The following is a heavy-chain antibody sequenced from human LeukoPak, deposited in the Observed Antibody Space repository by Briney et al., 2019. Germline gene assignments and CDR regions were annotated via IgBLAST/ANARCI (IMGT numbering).Heavy chain of an antibody. CDR2: IYYSGST. CDR1: GGSISSSSYY. Sequence: SETPSLTCAVYGGSISSSSYYWGWIRQPPGKGLEWIGSIYYSGSTYYNPSLKSRVTISVDTSKNQFSLKLSSVTAADTAVYYCARQGLSCGGSCYSIFDYWGQGTLVTVSS. V-gene: IGHV4-39*01. D-gene: IGHD2-15*01. CDR3: ARQGLSCGGSCYSIFDY. J-gene: IGHJ4*02.